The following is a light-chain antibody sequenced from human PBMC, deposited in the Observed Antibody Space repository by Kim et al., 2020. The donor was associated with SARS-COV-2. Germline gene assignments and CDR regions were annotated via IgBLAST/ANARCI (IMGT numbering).Light chain of an antibody. J-gene: IGKJ4*01. V-gene: IGKV3-11*01. Sequence: PWAPAERSTMSSRTIQSVRTCLAWYQQQPPQAPRLLIYDASTRTTGIPASFSGSASWTHSTLTISSQEPDDYAVYYCQHRSHWPTFGGGTKVDIK. CDR2: DAS. CDR1: QSVRTC. CDR3: QHRSHWPT.